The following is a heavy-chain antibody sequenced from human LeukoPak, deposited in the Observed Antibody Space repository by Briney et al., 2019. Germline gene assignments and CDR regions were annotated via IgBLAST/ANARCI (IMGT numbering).Heavy chain of an antibody. CDR1: GDSISSGTYY. J-gene: IGHJ4*02. CDR3: ARHMVIAHFFDY. V-gene: IGHV4-39*01. CDR2: VYYSGNT. D-gene: IGHD2-15*01. Sequence: SETLSLICSVSGDSISSGTYYWGWIRQSPGKGPEWIGSVYYSGNTHYNPSLKSRVTISVDTSKNHFSLNLTSVTAADTAIYYCARHMVIAHFFDYWGQGILVTVSS.